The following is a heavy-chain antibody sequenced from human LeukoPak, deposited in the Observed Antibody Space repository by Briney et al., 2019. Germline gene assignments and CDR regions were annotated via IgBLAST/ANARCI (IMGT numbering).Heavy chain of an antibody. CDR1: GFTFSSYA. V-gene: IGHV3-30-3*01. D-gene: IGHD3-22*01. J-gene: IGHJ4*02. Sequence: GGSLRLSCAASGFTFSSYAMHWVRQAPGKGLEWVAVISYDGSNKYYADSVKGRFTISRDKSKNTLYLQMNSLRAEDTAVYYCAREAYYYDSSGYSALGYWGQGTLVTVSS. CDR2: ISYDGSNK. CDR3: AREAYYYDSSGYSALGY.